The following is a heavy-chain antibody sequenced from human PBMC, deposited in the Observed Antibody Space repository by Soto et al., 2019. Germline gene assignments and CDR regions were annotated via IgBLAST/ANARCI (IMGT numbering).Heavy chain of an antibody. CDR3: ARNGDSNWGMYWYFDL. CDR2: ISPYNGDT. V-gene: IGHV1-18*01. Sequence: QAQLMQSGTEVRKPGASVNVSCKASGYTFTGYGVNWLRQAPGQGLEWMGWISPYNGDTKYAQKFQGRVTMTRDTSTNTVYMELRSLRSDDTAVYYCARNGDSNWGMYWYFDLWGRGALVTVSS. CDR1: GYTFTGYG. D-gene: IGHD7-27*01. J-gene: IGHJ2*01.